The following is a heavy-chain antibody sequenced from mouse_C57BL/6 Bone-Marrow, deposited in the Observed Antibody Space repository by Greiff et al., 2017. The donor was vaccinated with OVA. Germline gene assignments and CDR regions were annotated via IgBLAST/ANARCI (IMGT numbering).Heavy chain of an antibody. D-gene: IGHD1-1*01. CDR1: GYTFTSYG. CDR3: ARTDYYGSRNVEGPGYFDV. Sequence: QVQLQQSGAELARPGASVKLSCKASGYTFTSYGISWVKQRTGQGLEWIGGIYPRSGNTYYNEKFKGKATLTADKSSSTAYMELRSLTSEDSAVYFCARTDYYGSRNVEGPGYFDVWGTGTTVTVSS. CDR2: IYPRSGNT. J-gene: IGHJ1*03. V-gene: IGHV1-81*01.